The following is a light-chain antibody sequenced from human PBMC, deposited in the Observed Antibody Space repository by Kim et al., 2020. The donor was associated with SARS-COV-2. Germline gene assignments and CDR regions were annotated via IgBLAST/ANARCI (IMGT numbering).Light chain of an antibody. CDR3: AAWDDSLSGPV. V-gene: IGLV1-47*01. J-gene: IGLJ3*02. CDR1: SPNIGSNY. CDR2: RNN. Sequence: QRVTISCSGSSPNIGSNYVYWYQQLPGTAPKLLIYRNNQRPSGVPDRFSGSKSGTSASLAISGLRSEDEADYYCAAWDDSLSGPVFGGGTKLTVL.